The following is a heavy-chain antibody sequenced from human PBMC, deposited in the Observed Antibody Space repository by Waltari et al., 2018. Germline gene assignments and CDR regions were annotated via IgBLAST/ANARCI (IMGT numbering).Heavy chain of an antibody. CDR2: IYNSGST. Sequence: QVQLQESGPGLVKPSETLSLTCGVFNYSISRGYYLGWIRQSPGKGLEWIGSIYNSGSTYYNPSLKSRVTISVDTSKNQFALKLGSVTAADTAVYYCAGSGIVVVAAPYDTFDIWGQGTMVTVSS. J-gene: IGHJ3*02. CDR3: AGSGIVVVAAPYDTFDI. V-gene: IGHV4-38-2*01. CDR1: NYSISRGYY. D-gene: IGHD2-2*01.